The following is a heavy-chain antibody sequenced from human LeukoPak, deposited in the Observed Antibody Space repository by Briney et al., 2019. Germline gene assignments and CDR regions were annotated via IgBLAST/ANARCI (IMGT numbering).Heavy chain of an antibody. CDR1: GFTFNDYY. Sequence: GGTLRLSCGASGFTFNDYYMTWIRQAPGKGLEWVSYISTHGSIIYYADSVKGRFTISRDNAKNSLYLQMNTLRAEDTAVYYCARVGLNDYGSGTYADYWGQGTLVTVSS. D-gene: IGHD3-10*01. J-gene: IGHJ4*02. V-gene: IGHV3-11*04. CDR2: ISTHGSII. CDR3: ARVGLNDYGSGTYADY.